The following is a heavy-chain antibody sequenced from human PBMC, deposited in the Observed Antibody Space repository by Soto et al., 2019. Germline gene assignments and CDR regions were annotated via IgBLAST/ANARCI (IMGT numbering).Heavy chain of an antibody. CDR3: VRVLGTYNLDY. Sequence: EVQLVESGGGLVQPGGSLRLSCAASGFTFSDHYMDWVRQAPGKGLEWVGRIRNKTYIYTTEYAASVKGRFTISRDDSRNALYMQMNSLKTEDTAMYYCVRVLGTYNLDYWGQGPLVTVSS. CDR1: GFTFSDHY. D-gene: IGHD1-26*01. V-gene: IGHV3-72*01. J-gene: IGHJ4*02. CDR2: IRNKTYIYTT.